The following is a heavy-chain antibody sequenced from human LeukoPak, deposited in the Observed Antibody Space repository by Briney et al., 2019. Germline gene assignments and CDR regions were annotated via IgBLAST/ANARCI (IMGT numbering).Heavy chain of an antibody. CDR2: IIPIFGTA. CDR3: ASKEYCSSTSCYAGDYYYYGMDV. D-gene: IGHD2-2*01. J-gene: IGHJ6*04. Sequence: SVTVSCKASAGTFSSYANSLVRQPPGPGLEWMGGIIPIFGTANYAQKFQGRVTITADKSTRTAYMELSSLRSEDTAVYYCASKEYCSSTSCYAGDYYYYGMDVWGKGTTVAVSS. CDR1: AGTFSSYA. V-gene: IGHV1-69*06.